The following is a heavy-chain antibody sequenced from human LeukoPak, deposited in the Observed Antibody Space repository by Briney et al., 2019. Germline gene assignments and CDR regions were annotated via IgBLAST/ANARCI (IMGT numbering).Heavy chain of an antibody. D-gene: IGHD6-6*01. CDR3: ARWGSIAVARFDY. Sequence: SETLSLTCTVSGGSISSYYWSWIRQPPGKGLEWIGYNYYTGSTNYNPSLTSRVNISVDTSKNQFSLNLTSVTAADTAVYYCARWGSIAVARFDYWGQGTLVTVSS. V-gene: IGHV4-59*01. CDR1: GGSISSYY. CDR2: NYYTGST. J-gene: IGHJ4*02.